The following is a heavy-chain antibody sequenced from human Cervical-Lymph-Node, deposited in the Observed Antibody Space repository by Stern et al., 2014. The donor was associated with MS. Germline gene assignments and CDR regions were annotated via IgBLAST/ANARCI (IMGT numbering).Heavy chain of an antibody. CDR1: GG. D-gene: IGHD3-10*01. CDR2: IIPFVGTGTV. V-gene: IGHV1-69*06. J-gene: IGHJ5*02. CDR3: ARGAGDNWFDP. Sequence: QVQLGQSGADVKKPGSSVRVSCKASGGISWLRQAPGQGLEWMGGIIPFVGTGTVNYAQNFQGRRTIIADTSTNTTYMELSSRRFDDTAVYYCARGAGDNWFDPWGQGTLVSVSS.